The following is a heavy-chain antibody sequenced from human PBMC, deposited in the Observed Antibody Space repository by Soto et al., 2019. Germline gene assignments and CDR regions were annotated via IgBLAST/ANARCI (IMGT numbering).Heavy chain of an antibody. J-gene: IGHJ4*02. CDR3: ARVSNEYGGNGAFDY. D-gene: IGHD4-17*01. CDR2: IYHTGRS. Sequence: SETLSLTCSVSGGSVSSGVYYWSWIRQPPGKGLEWVGYIYHTGRSNYNPSLKSRLTISLDMSRNQFSLQLTSVTAADTALYYCARVSNEYGGNGAFDYWGLGTLVTVSS. CDR1: GGSVSSGVYY. V-gene: IGHV4-61*08.